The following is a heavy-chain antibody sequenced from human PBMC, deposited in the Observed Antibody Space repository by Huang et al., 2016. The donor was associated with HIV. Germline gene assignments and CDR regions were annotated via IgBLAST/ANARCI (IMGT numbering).Heavy chain of an antibody. V-gene: IGHV1-3*01. CDR2: INAGNGNA. D-gene: IGHD3-22*01. Sequence: QVQLVQSGAEVKKPGASVKVSCKASGYSFTSHGLHWVRQAPGQRLDWVGGINAGNGNAEYSRKVQGRLTITRDTSASIAFMELSSLISEDTAVYYCARVGYYYDSSGYPHPDYFDYWGQGTLVTVSS. J-gene: IGHJ4*02. CDR1: GYSFTSHG. CDR3: ARVGYYYDSSGYPHPDYFDY.